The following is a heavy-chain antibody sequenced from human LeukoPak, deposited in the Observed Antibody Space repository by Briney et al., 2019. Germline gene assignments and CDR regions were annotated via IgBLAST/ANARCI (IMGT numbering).Heavy chain of an antibody. CDR2: ITRSGETT. D-gene: IGHD1-14*01. CDR1: GFTFDNFA. CDR3: AKDQSPYGNYFDY. V-gene: IGHV3-23*01. Sequence: GGSLRLSCAASGFTFDNFAMSWVRQAQGKGLEWVSGITRSGETTYYAESVKGRFTISRDNSKNTLYLQLNSLRAEDTAIYYCAKDQSPYGNYFDYWGQGTLVTVSS. J-gene: IGHJ4*02.